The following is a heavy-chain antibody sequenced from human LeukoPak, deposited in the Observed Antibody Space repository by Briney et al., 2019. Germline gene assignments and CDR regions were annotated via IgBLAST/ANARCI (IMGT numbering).Heavy chain of an antibody. J-gene: IGHJ1*01. CDR2: IYYTGST. D-gene: IGHD1-26*01. V-gene: IGHV4-59*01. CDR1: GGSFSGYY. Sequence: SETLSLTCAVYGGSFSGYYWSWIRQPPGKGLEWIGYIYYTGSTNYNPSLKSRVTISVDTSKNQFSLKLSSVTAADTAAYYCARDGISGSYYAEYFQHWGQGTLVTVSS. CDR3: ARDGISGSYYAEYFQH.